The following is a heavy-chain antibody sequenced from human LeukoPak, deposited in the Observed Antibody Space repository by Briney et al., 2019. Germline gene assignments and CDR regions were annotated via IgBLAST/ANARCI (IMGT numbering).Heavy chain of an antibody. J-gene: IGHJ4*02. CDR3: AVSSSWNNNGVGY. CDR2: MNPNSGNT. V-gene: IGHV1-8*01. D-gene: IGHD6-13*01. Sequence: ASVKVSCKASGYTFTSYDINWVRQATGQGLEWMGWMNPNSGNTGYAQKFQGRVTMTRNTSISTACMELSSLRSEDTAVYYCAVSSSWNNNGVGYWGQGTLVTVSS. CDR1: GYTFTSYD.